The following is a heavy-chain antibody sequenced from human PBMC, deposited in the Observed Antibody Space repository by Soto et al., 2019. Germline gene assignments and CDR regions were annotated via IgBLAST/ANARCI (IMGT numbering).Heavy chain of an antibody. D-gene: IGHD2-2*01. CDR3: ARDIVVVPRYYFDY. J-gene: IGHJ4*02. CDR1: GFTFSSYG. Sequence: LRLSCAASGFTFSSYGMHWVRQAPGKGLEWVAVIWYDGSNKYYADSVKGRFTISRDNSKNTLYLQMNSLRAEDTAVYYCARDIVVVPRYYFDYWGQGTLVTVSS. V-gene: IGHV3-33*01. CDR2: IWYDGSNK.